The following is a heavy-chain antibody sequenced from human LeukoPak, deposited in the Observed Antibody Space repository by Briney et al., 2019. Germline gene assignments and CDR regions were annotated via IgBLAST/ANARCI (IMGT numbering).Heavy chain of an antibody. CDR3: ARRYNWNDGFDY. D-gene: IGHD1-1*01. V-gene: IGHV4-59*08. CDR1: GGSISSYY. J-gene: IGHJ4*02. CDR2: IYYSGST. Sequence: ASETLSLTCTVSGGSISSYYWSWIRQPAGKGLEWIGYIYYSGSTNYNPSLKSRVTISVDTSKNQFSLKLSSVTAADTAVYYYARRYNWNDGFDYWGQGTLVTVSS.